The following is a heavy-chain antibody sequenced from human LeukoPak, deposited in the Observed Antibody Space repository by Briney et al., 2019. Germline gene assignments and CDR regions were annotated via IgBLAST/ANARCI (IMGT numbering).Heavy chain of an antibody. V-gene: IGHV3-21*01. CDR1: GFTFSSYS. CDR2: ISSSSSYI. D-gene: IGHD2-21*02. Sequence: PGGSLRLSCAASGFTFSSYSMNWVRQAPGKGLEWVSSISSSSSYIYYADSVKGRFTISRDNAKNSLYLQMNSLRAEDTAVYYCAGGPKVTGIRYYYMDVWGKGTTVTVSS. J-gene: IGHJ6*03. CDR3: AGGPKVTGIRYYYMDV.